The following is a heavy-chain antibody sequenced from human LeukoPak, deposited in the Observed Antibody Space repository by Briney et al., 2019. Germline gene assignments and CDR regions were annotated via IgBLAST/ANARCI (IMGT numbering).Heavy chain of an antibody. CDR2: ISSSGSTI. Sequence: GGSLRLSCAASGFTFSSYAMSWVRQAPGKGLEWVSYISSSGSTIYYADSVKGRFTISRDNAKNSLYLQMNSLRAEDTAVYYCARAKSGYEEYFDYWGQGTLVTVSS. V-gene: IGHV3-48*03. D-gene: IGHD5-12*01. J-gene: IGHJ4*02. CDR1: GFTFSSYA. CDR3: ARAKSGYEEYFDY.